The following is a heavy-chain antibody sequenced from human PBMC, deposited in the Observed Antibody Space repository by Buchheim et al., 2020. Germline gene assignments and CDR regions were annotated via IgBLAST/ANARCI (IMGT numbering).Heavy chain of an antibody. CDR1: GFTFRVSV. V-gene: IGHV3-23*01. D-gene: IGHD3-10*01. CDR3: AKDLVLDF. J-gene: IGHJ4*02. CDR2: ISARGANT. Sequence: EVRLLESGGGLIQPGGSLGLSCAAYGFTFRVSVMSWVRQAPGKGLEWVAGISARGANTYYADSVEGRFTISRDNSKNTMYFQMNSLRGDDTAVYYCAKDLVLDFWGQGTL.